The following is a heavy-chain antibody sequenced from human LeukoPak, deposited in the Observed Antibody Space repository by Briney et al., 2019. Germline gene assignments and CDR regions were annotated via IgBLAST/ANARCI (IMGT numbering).Heavy chain of an antibody. CDR3: ASLRGAGYSSSWPGP. CDR1: GFTFSSYA. Sequence: GGSLRLSCAASGFTFSSYAMSWVRQAPGKGLEWVSAISGSGGSTYYADSVKGRFTISRDNSKNTLYLQMNSLRAEDTAVYYCASLRGAGYSSSWPGPWGQGTLVTVSS. D-gene: IGHD6-13*01. CDR2: ISGSGGST. V-gene: IGHV3-23*01. J-gene: IGHJ5*02.